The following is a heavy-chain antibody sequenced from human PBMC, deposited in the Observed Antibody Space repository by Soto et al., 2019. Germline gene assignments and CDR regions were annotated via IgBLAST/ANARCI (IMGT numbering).Heavy chain of an antibody. CDR3: ARTYGSGSSYHWYYFDY. D-gene: IGHD3-10*01. CDR2: IYYSENT. Sequence: SETLSLTCIVSGGSISSSSHYWGWIRQPPGKGLEWIGIIYYSENTYYNPSLKSRVTISIDTSKNQFSLNLRSVTASDTAVYYCARTYGSGSSYHWYYFDYWAQGTLVTVSS. CDR1: GGSISSSSHY. J-gene: IGHJ4*02. V-gene: IGHV4-39*01.